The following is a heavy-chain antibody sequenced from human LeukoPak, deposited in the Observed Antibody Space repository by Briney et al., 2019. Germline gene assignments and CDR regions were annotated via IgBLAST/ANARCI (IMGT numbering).Heavy chain of an antibody. J-gene: IGHJ1*01. D-gene: IGHD2-21*02. CDR3: ARLAYCGGDCYRTTRGYFQY. CDR2: IYPGDSDT. V-gene: IGHV5-51*01. CDR1: GYSFTNHW. Sequence: GESLKISCKASGYSFTNHWIGWVRQMPGKGLEWMGIIYPGDSDTRYSPSFQGQVTISADKSTNTVYLQWSSLKASDTAIYYCARLAYCGGDCYRTTRGYFQYWGQGTLVTVSS.